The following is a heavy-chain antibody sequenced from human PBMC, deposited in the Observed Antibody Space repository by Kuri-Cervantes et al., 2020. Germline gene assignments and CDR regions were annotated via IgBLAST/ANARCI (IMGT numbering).Heavy chain of an antibody. CDR3: ARDNYDFWSGYYSGTVY. D-gene: IGHD3-3*01. CDR1: GFSFSSYW. Sequence: GGSLRLSCAASGFSFSSYWMTWVRQVPGKGLEWVANIKEDGGEKKFADSVKGRFTISRDNAKNSLYLQMNSLRAEDTAVYYCARDNYDFWSGYYSGTVYWGQGTLVTVSS. V-gene: IGHV3-7*01. CDR2: IKEDGGEK. J-gene: IGHJ4*02.